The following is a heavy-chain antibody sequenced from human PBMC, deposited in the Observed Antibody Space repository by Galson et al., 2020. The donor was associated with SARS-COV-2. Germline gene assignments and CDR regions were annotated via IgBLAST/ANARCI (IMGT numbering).Heavy chain of an antibody. D-gene: IGHD6-13*01. V-gene: IGHV3-30*03. J-gene: IGHJ3*01. CDR2: ISTDGNNK. Sequence: QAGGSLRLSCAASGFTFSSYAMSWVRQAPGKGLEWVAVISTDGNNKYDADSVKGRFTISRDNSKNTLYLQMNSLRPEDTAVYFCARAGYSSTWTLGEAFDVWGQGTLVTVSS. CDR3: ARAGYSSTWTLGEAFDV. CDR1: GFTFSSYA.